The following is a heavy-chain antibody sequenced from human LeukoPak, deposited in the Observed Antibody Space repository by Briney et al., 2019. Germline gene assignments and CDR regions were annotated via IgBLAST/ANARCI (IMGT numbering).Heavy chain of an antibody. CDR2: ISYSGNT. CDR3: ATSYGSGSYYNILPDY. V-gene: IGHV4-39*01. Sequence: PSETLSLTCTVSGDSISSSSYFWGWIRQPPGKGLEWIGSISYSGNTYYNPSLKSRVTISVDTSKNQFSLNLSSVTAADTAVYYCATSYGSGSYYNILPDYWGQGTLVTVSS. D-gene: IGHD3-10*01. CDR1: GDSISSSSYF. J-gene: IGHJ4*02.